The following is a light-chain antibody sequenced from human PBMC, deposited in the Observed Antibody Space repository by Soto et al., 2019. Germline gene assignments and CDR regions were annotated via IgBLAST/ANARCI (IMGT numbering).Light chain of an antibody. V-gene: IGKV3-11*01. J-gene: IGKJ5*01. CDR2: DAS. CDR1: QSVSNY. Sequence: EIVLTQSPAPLSLSTGARATLSCRASQSVSNYLAWYQQKPGQAPRLLIFDASNRATGIPAGFSGSGSATDFTLTISSLEPEEFAVYYCQHRSIWPVSFGQGTRLEIK. CDR3: QHRSIWPVS.